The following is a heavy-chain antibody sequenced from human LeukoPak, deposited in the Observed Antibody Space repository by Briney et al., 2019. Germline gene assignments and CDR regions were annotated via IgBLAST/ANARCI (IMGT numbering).Heavy chain of an antibody. CDR1: GFTFSSYA. CDR2: ISGSGGST. D-gene: IGHD2-2*01. CDR3: ARQQDIVVVPAAINAFDI. J-gene: IGHJ3*02. V-gene: IGHV3-23*01. Sequence: PGGSLRLSCAASGFTFSSYAMSWVRQAPGKGLEWVSAISGSGGSTYYADSVKGRFTISRDNSKNTLYLQMNSLRAEDTAVYYCARQQDIVVVPAAINAFDIWGQGTMVTVSS.